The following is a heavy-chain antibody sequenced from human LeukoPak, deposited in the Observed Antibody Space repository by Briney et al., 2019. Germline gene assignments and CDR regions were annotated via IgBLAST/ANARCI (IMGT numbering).Heavy chain of an antibody. CDR2: INPNSGGT. J-gene: IGHJ4*02. D-gene: IGHD3-9*01. Sequence: ASVKVSCKASGYTSTGYYMHWVRQAPGQGLEWMGWINPNSGGTNYAQKFQGRVTMTRDTSISTVYMELSRLTSDDTAVFYCARRYYDALTGYYPFDYWGQGTLVTVSS. CDR3: ARRYYDALTGYYPFDY. CDR1: GYTSTGYY. V-gene: IGHV1-2*02.